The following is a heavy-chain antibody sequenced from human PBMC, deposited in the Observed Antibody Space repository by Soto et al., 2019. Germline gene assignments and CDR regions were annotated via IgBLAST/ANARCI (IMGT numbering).Heavy chain of an antibody. Sequence: TSETLSLTCTVSGDSISSGGYYWSWIRQLPGKGLEWIGYIYSNGYTYYNPSLESRVTISLDTSNNQFSLKLTSVTAADTAVYYCARDSHDILTGYSSNWFDPWGQGTLVTVSS. J-gene: IGHJ5*02. CDR3: ARDSHDILTGYSSNWFDP. CDR2: IYSNGYT. V-gene: IGHV4-31*03. D-gene: IGHD3-9*01. CDR1: GDSISSGGYY.